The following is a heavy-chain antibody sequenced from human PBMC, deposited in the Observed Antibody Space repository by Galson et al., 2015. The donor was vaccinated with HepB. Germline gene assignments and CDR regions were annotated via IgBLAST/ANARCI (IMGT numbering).Heavy chain of an antibody. Sequence: QSGAEVKKPGESLTISCKGSGYTFSLYWIGWVRQRPGKGLEWMGIIYPRDSDTRYSPSFRGHVTISADKSISTAYLQWSSLKASDTAMYFCARGDLGFGSYAPFDYWGPGALLTVSS. CDR2: IYPRDSDT. CDR3: ARGDLGFGSYAPFDY. J-gene: IGHJ4*02. V-gene: IGHV5-51*01. D-gene: IGHD1-26*01. CDR1: GYTFSLYW.